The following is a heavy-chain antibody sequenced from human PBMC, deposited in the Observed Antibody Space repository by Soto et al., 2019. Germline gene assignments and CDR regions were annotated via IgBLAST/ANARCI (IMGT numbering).Heavy chain of an antibody. V-gene: IGHV2-70*01. Sequence: SGPTLVNPTQTLTLTCTFSGFSLSTSGMCVSWIRQPPGKALEWLALIDWDDDKYYSTSLKTRLTISKDTSKNQVVLTMTNMDPVDTATYYCARIPPSSSWSYGMDVWGQGTTVTVSS. J-gene: IGHJ6*02. CDR1: GFSLSTSGMC. CDR2: IDWDDDK. CDR3: ARIPPSSSWSYGMDV. D-gene: IGHD6-13*01.